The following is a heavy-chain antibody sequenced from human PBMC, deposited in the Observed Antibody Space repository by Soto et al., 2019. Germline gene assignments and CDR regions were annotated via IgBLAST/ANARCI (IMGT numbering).Heavy chain of an antibody. CDR2: IYWDNDK. CDR3: VHRRIDTTRNWNGGCCDF. D-gene: IGHD1-1*01. J-gene: IGHJ4*02. CDR1: GFSLFTSGPG. Sequence: QITLKESGPTLVKPTQTLTLTCTFSGFSLFTSGPGVAWIRQPPGKALECLELIYWDNDKYYSPSLKSRLTNTKDTSKNQVIRTITNIDPNDTATSYCVHRRIDTTRNWNGGCCDFWLQGVLVTGSS. V-gene: IGHV2-5*02.